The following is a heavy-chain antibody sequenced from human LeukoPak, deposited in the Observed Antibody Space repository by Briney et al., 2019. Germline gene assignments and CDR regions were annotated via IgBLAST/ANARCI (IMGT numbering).Heavy chain of an antibody. Sequence: HSGGSLRLSCAASGFTFSSHAMSWVRQAPGKGLEWVSAISGSGGSTYYADSVKGRFTISRDNSKNTLYLQMNSLRAEDTAVYYCAKELYGYYDSSGYYYWGQGTLVTVSS. CDR1: GFTFSSHA. J-gene: IGHJ4*02. V-gene: IGHV3-23*01. CDR2: ISGSGGST. D-gene: IGHD3-22*01. CDR3: AKELYGYYDSSGYYY.